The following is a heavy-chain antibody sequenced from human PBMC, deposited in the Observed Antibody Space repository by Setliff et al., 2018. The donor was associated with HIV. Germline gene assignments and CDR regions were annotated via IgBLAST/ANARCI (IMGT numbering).Heavy chain of an antibody. CDR2: IKQDGSEK. Sequence: GGSLRLSCAASGFAFSGHQMSWVRQAPGKGLEWVAKIKQDGSEKYYVDSVKGRFTISRDNAKNSVHLQMNSLRVEDTAVYFCAAQGVLWGQGTQVTVSS. V-gene: IGHV3-7*01. CDR1: GFAFSGHQ. J-gene: IGHJ4*02. CDR3: AAQGVL.